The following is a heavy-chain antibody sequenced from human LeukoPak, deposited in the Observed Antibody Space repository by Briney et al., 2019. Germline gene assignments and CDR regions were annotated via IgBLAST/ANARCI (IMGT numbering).Heavy chain of an antibody. J-gene: IGHJ4*02. V-gene: IGHV3-23*01. CDR3: AKDRYSGYDIGLYFDY. D-gene: IGHD5-12*01. CDR1: GFTFSSYA. CDR2: ISGSGGST. Sequence: GGSLRLPCAASGFTFSSYAMSWVRQAPGKGLEWVSAISGSGGSTYYADSVKGRFTISRDNPKNTLYLQMNSLRAEDTAVYYCAKDRYSGYDIGLYFDYWGQGTLVTVSS.